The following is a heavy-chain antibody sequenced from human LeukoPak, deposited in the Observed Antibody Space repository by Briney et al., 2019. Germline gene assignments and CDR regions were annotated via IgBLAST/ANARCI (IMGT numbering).Heavy chain of an antibody. V-gene: IGHV4-59*01. CDR1: GGSISSYY. Sequence: PSETLSLTCTVSGGSISSYYWSWIRQPPGKGLEWIGYMYYSGSTKYNPSLKSRVTISVDTSKNQFSLKLSSVTAADTAVYYCARVVAAAAHFDYWGQGTLVTVSS. CDR3: ARVVAAAAHFDY. CDR2: MYYSGST. J-gene: IGHJ4*02. D-gene: IGHD6-13*01.